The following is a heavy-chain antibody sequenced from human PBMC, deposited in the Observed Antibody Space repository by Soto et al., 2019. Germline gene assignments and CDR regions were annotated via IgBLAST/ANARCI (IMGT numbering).Heavy chain of an antibody. Sequence: EVQLEESGGGLVQRGGSLRLSCTASGFTFSDFSMNWVRQAPGKGLEWLSYIGRSRRDTRYADSVKGRFNISSDDAKNSLFLQMNSLGDDYTAVYFCMRDLNWAFDHWGQGILVTVSS. V-gene: IGHV3-48*02. CDR1: GFTFSDFS. CDR2: IGRSRRDT. CDR3: MRDLNWAFDH. D-gene: IGHD3-16*01. J-gene: IGHJ4*02.